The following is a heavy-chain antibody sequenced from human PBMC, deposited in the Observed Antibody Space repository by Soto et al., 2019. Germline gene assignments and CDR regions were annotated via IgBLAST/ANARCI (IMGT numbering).Heavy chain of an antibody. CDR1: GFSLSARGVG. CDR3: AHSPWGATPDY. J-gene: IGHJ4*02. D-gene: IGHD3-16*01. V-gene: IGHV2-5*01. Sequence: QITLKESGPALVKLTQTLTLTCTVSGFSLSARGVGVSWIRQPPGKALEWLGIIHWNDDKRYSPSLQSRLTITKDTSKDQVVLTMTNMDPLDTATYYCAHSPWGATPDYWGQGTLVTVSS. CDR2: IHWNDDK.